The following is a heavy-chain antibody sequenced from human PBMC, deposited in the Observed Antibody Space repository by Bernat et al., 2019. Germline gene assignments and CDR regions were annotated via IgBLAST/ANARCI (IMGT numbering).Heavy chain of an antibody. V-gene: IGHV3-23*01. J-gene: IGHJ4*02. CDR3: AKDGTKVPATVPPSTY. Sequence: EVQLLESGGGLVQPGGSLRLSCAASGFTFSSYAMSWVRQAPGKGLEWVSAISGSGGSTYYADSVKGRFTISRDNSKNTLYLQMNSLRAEDTAVYYCAKDGTKVPATVPPSTYWGQGTLVTVSS. D-gene: IGHD2-2*01. CDR2: ISGSGGST. CDR1: GFTFSSYA.